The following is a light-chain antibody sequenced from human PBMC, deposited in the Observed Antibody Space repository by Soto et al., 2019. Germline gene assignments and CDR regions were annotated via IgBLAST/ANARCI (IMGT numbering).Light chain of an antibody. CDR3: STYTTSNTRQIV. CDR2: DVS. Sequence: QPALTQPASVFGSPGQSITISCTGTSSDVGGYNYVSWYQHHPGKAPKLIIYDVSNRPSGVSNRFSGSKSGNTASLTISGLQPEDEADYYCSTYTTSNTRQIVFGTGTKVTVL. J-gene: IGLJ1*01. V-gene: IGLV2-14*03. CDR1: SSDVGGYNY.